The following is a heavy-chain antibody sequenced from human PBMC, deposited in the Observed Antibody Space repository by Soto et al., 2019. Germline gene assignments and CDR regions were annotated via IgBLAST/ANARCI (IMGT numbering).Heavy chain of an antibody. CDR1: GYTFTSYW. CDR3: ARQGNGGSVNWFDP. D-gene: IGHD2-15*01. V-gene: IGHV5-51*01. J-gene: IGHJ5*02. CDR2: IYPGDSDT. Sequence: GESLKISCQGSGYTFTSYWIGWVRQMPGKGLEWMGIIYPGDSDTIYSPSFQGQVTISADKSSSTTYLQWSSLKASDTAMYYCARQGNGGSVNWFDPWGQGTLVTVSS.